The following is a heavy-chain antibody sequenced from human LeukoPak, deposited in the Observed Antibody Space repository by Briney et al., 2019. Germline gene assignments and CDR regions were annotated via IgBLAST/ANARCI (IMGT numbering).Heavy chain of an antibody. CDR1: GYTFTSYD. CDR2: MNPNSGNT. D-gene: IGHD3-22*01. Sequence: ASVKVSCKASGYTFTSYDINWVRQATGQGLEWMGWMNPNSGNTGYAQKFQGRVTMTRNTSISTAYMELSSLRSEDTAVYYCARGAGYYYDSSGYYYAMDYYYMDVWCKGTTVTVSS. J-gene: IGHJ6*03. CDR3: ARGAGYYYDSSGYYYAMDYYYMDV. V-gene: IGHV1-8*01.